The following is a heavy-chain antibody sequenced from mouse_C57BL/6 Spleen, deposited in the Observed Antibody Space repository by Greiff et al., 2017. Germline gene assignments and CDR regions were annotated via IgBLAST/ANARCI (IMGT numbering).Heavy chain of an antibody. D-gene: IGHD2-4*01. CDR2: IHPNSGST. CDR3: TRLENDYDGAWIAY. Sequence: QVQLQQPGAELVKPGASVKLSCKASGYTFTSYWMHWVKQRPGQGLEWIGLIHPNSGSTKYNEEFKSKATLTVDKSSSTAYMQLRSLTSEASAVYCCTRLENDYDGAWIAYWGQGTLVTVSA. V-gene: IGHV1-64*01. J-gene: IGHJ3*01. CDR1: GYTFTSYW.